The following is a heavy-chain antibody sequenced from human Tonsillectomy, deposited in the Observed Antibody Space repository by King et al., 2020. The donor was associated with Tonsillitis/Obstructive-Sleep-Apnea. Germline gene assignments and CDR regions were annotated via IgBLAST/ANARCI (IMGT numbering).Heavy chain of an antibody. V-gene: IGHV1-3*01. CDR2: INAGNGNT. CDR1: GYTFTSYA. Sequence: QLVQSGAEVKKPGASVKVSCKASGYTFTSYAMHWVRQAPGQRLEWMGWINAGNGNTKYSQKFQGRVTITRDTSASTAYMELSSLRSEETAVYYCAREVGDSSGSYPARYYYMDVWGKGTTVTVSS. CDR3: AREVGDSSGSYPARYYYMDV. J-gene: IGHJ6*03. D-gene: IGHD3-10*01.